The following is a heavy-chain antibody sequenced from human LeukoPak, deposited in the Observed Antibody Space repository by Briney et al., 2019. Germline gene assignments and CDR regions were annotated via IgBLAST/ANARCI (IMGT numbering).Heavy chain of an antibody. D-gene: IGHD3-3*01. V-gene: IGHV4-59*11. J-gene: IGHJ4*02. Sequence: SETLSLTCTVSGGSISGHYWSWIRQPPGKGLEWIGYIYYSGSTNYNPSLKSRVTISVDTSKNQFSLKLSSVTAADTAVYYCARTCYDFWSGYFTPTHFDYWGQGTLVTVSS. CDR3: ARTCYDFWSGYFTPTHFDY. CDR2: IYYSGST. CDR1: GGSISGHY.